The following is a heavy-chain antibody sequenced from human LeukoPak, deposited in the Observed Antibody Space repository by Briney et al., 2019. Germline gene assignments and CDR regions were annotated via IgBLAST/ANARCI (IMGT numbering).Heavy chain of an antibody. Sequence: GGSLRLSCAASGFTFSSYAMSWVRQAPGKGLEWVSVISGSGGSTYYANSVKGRFTISRDNSKNTLYLQMNSLRAEDTAVYYCAKDSAPAAAGDNWFDPWGQGTLVTVSS. CDR3: AKDSAPAAAGDNWFDP. CDR1: GFTFSSYA. CDR2: ISGSGGST. J-gene: IGHJ5*02. V-gene: IGHV3-23*01. D-gene: IGHD6-13*01.